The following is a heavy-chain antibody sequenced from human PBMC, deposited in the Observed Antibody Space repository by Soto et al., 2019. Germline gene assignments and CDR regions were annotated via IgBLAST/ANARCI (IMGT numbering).Heavy chain of an antibody. J-gene: IGHJ6*04. D-gene: IGHD1-26*01. CDR3: ARDGVGATGGRYSYFGMDV. CDR1: GGTFSSYA. V-gene: IGHV1-69*13. Sequence: SVNVSCKASGGTFSSYAISWVRQAPGQGLEWMGGIIPIFGTANYAQKFQGRVTITADESTSTAYMELSSLRSEDTAVYYCARDGVGATGGRYSYFGMDVWGKGITATDS. CDR2: IIPIFGTA.